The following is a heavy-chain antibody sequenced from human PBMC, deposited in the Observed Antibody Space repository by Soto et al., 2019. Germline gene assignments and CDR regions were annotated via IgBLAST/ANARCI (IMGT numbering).Heavy chain of an antibody. CDR3: AADMYYYDSSGST. CDR1: GYTFTSSG. D-gene: IGHD3-22*01. V-gene: IGHV1-18*01. Sequence: ASVKVSCKASGYTFTSSGISWVRQAPGQGLEWMGWISTDNGNTNYAQHLQGRVTITRDMSTSTAYMELSSLRSEDTAVYYCAADMYYYDSSGSTWGQGTLVTVSS. CDR2: ISTDNGNT. J-gene: IGHJ5*02.